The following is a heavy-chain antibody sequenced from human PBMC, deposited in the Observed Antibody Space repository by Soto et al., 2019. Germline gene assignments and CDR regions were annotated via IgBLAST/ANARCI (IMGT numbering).Heavy chain of an antibody. Sequence: QVQLVQSGAEVKKPGSSVKVSCKASGGTFSSYDISWVRQAPGQGLEWMGGIIPIFGTANYAQKFQGRVTITADKSTSTAYMELSSLRSEHTVVYHCASRSSSGTWFDPWGQGTLVTVSS. CDR1: GGTFSSYD. CDR3: ASRSSSGTWFDP. V-gene: IGHV1-69*06. D-gene: IGHD6-13*01. CDR2: IIPIFGTA. J-gene: IGHJ5*02.